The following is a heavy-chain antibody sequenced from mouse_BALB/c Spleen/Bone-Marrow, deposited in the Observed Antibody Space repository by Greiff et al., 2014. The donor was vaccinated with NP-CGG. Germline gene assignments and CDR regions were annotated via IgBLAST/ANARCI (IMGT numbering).Heavy chain of an antibody. CDR2: INPDSSTI. Sequence: EVQLQESGGGLVQPGGSLKLSCAASGFDFSGYWMSWVRQAPGKGLEWIGEINPDSSTINYTPSLKDKFIISRDNAKNTLYPQMSKVRSEDTALYYCARLNYYGSLFVWGAGTTVTVSS. CDR3: ARLNYYGSLFV. V-gene: IGHV4-1*02. J-gene: IGHJ1*01. D-gene: IGHD1-1*01. CDR1: GFDFSGYW.